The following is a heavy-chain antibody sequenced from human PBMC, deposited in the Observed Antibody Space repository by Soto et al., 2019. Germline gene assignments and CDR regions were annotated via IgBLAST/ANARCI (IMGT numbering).Heavy chain of an antibody. CDR3: ARGIFGVVIISSEFDY. J-gene: IGHJ4*02. V-gene: IGHV4-39*01. Sequence: QLQLQESAPGLVKPSETLSLTCTVSGGSISSSSYYWGWIRQPPGKGLEWIGSIYYSGSTYYNPSLKSRVTISVDTSKNQFSLKLSSVTAADTAVYYCARGIFGVVIISSEFDYWGQGTLVTVSS. D-gene: IGHD3-3*02. CDR2: IYYSGST. CDR1: GGSISSSSYY.